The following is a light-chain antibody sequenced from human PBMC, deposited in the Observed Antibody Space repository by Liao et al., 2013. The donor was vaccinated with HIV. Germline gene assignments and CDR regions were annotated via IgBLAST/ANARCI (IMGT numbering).Light chain of an antibody. CDR2: KDR. CDR3: KTWDRSTVV. V-gene: IGLV3-21*01. CDR1: NIGSYG. J-gene: IGLJ3*02. Sequence: SYVLTQPPSVSVAPGETARITCGGTNIGSYGVHWYQQRPGQAPVMVIFKDRERPSGIPERFSGSSSGTTVTLTISGAQALDEADYYCKTWDRSTVVFGGGTKLTVL.